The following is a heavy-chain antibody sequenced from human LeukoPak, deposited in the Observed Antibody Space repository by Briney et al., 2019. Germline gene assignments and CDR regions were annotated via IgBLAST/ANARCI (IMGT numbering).Heavy chain of an antibody. D-gene: IGHD3-22*01. V-gene: IGHV1-69*05. CDR3: AREKGYYYDSSGYPRPDAFDI. Sequence: ASVKVSCKASGGTFSSYAISWVRQAPGQGLEWMGRIIPIFGTANYAQKFQGRVTITTDESTSTAYMELSSLRSEDTAVYYCAREKGYYYDSSGYPRPDAFDIWGQGTMVTVSS. CDR1: GGTFSSYA. J-gene: IGHJ3*02. CDR2: IIPIFGTA.